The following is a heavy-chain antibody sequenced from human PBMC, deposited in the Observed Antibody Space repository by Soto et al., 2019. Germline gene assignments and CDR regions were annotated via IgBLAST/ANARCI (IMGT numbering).Heavy chain of an antibody. J-gene: IGHJ4*02. CDR3: AKVGIGMFSHKHHFDH. Sequence: EVQLLDSGGDLAQPGGSLRLSCTASGFTFSSFGMAWVRQAPGKGLEWVSAISGSGDSSYYADSVKDRFTISRDNPTNNLYLQMNNLRAEDTAVYYCAKVGIGMFSHKHHFDHWGQGTQVTVSS. D-gene: IGHD2-2*03. CDR1: GFTFSSFG. CDR2: ISGSGDSS. V-gene: IGHV3-23*01.